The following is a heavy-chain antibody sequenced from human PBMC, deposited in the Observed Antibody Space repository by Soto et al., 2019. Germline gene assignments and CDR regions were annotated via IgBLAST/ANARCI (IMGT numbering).Heavy chain of an antibody. CDR2: IKRDGSEK. CDR1: TRCW. V-gene: IGHV3-7*01. Sequence: TRCWMSRVHKAPGRGLERVANIKRDGSEKYYVDSVKGRFTVSRDNAKNSLYLQLNSLRAEDTAVYYCATPQYSSTTRGYWGHGTPVPVS. CDR3: ATPQYSSTTRGY. D-gene: IGHD2-2*01. J-gene: IGHJ4*01.